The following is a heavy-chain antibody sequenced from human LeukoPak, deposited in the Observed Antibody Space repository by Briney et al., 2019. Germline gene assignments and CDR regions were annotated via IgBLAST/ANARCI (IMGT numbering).Heavy chain of an antibody. CDR2: INPTGGST. V-gene: IGHV1-46*01. J-gene: IGHJ4*02. Sequence: ASVKVSCKASGYTFTSYYMHWVRQAPGEGLEWMGIINPTGGSTSYAQKFQGRVTMTRDTSTSTVYMELRSLRSEDTAVYYCARDHYHKIHSVMVTAPDYWGQGTLVIVSS. CDR1: GYTFTSYY. D-gene: IGHD2-21*02. CDR3: ARDHYHKIHSVMVTAPDY.